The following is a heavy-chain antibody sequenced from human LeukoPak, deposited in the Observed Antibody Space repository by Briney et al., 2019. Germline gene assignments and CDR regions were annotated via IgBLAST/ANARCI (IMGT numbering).Heavy chain of an antibody. D-gene: IGHD2-2*01. V-gene: IGHV3-53*01. J-gene: IGHJ6*02. CDR2: IYSGGST. CDR1: GFTVSSNY. CDR3: ARLDCSSTSCYYYYGMDV. Sequence: GGSLRLSCAASGFTVSSNYMSWVRQAPGKGLEWVSVIYSGGSTYYADSVKGRFTISRDNSKNTLYLRMNSLRAEDTAVYYCARLDCSSTSCYYYYGMDVWGQGTTVTVSS.